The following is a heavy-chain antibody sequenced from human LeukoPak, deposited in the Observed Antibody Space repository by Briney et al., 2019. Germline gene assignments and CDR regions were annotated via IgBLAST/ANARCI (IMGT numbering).Heavy chain of an antibody. CDR2: IYSGGST. Sequence: GGSLRLSCAASGFTFSSYAMSWVRQAPGKGLGWVSVIYSGGSTYYADSVKGRFTISRDNSKNPLYLQMNSLRAEDTAVYYCAREGIGSYYFDYWGQGTLVTVSS. V-gene: IGHV3-66*01. D-gene: IGHD2-15*01. CDR1: GFTFSSYA. CDR3: AREGIGSYYFDY. J-gene: IGHJ4*02.